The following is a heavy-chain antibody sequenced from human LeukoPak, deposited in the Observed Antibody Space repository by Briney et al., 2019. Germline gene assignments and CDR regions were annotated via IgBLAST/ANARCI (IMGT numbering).Heavy chain of an antibody. CDR2: ISAYNGNT. Sequence: ASVKVSYKASGYTFTSYGISWVRQAPGQGLEWMGWISAYNGNTNYAQKLQGRVTMTTDTSTSTAYMELRSLRSDDTAVYYCARTVAGTRCYYYGMDVWGQGTTVTVSS. CDR3: ARTVAGTRCYYYGMDV. CDR1: GYTFTSYG. J-gene: IGHJ6*02. D-gene: IGHD6-19*01. V-gene: IGHV1-18*01.